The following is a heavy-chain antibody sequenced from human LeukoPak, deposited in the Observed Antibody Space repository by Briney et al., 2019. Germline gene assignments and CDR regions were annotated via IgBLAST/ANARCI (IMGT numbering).Heavy chain of an antibody. D-gene: IGHD1-1*01. CDR3: AREGGNETPFDY. CDR1: GFTFSDYY. J-gene: IGHJ4*02. CDR2: ISSSSSYT. V-gene: IGHV3-11*06. Sequence: GGSLRPSCAASGFTFSDYYMSWIRQAPGKGLEWVSYISSSSSYTNYADSVKGRFTISRDNAKNSLYLQMNSLRAEDTAVYYCAREGGNETPFDYWGQGTLVTVSS.